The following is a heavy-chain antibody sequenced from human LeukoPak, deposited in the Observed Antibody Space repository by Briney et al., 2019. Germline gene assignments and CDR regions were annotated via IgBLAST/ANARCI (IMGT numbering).Heavy chain of an antibody. D-gene: IGHD2-2*01. J-gene: IGHJ4*02. CDR3: ARFLQGPWDRMVPPIPATKTNIDY. Sequence: PGRSLRLSCAASGFTFSSYAMHWVRQAPGKGLEWVAVISYDGSNKYYADSVKGRFTISRDNSKNTLYLQMNSLRAEDTAVYYCARFLQGPWDRMVPPIPATKTNIDYWGQGTLVTVSS. CDR1: GFTFSSYA. V-gene: IGHV3-30*04. CDR2: ISYDGSNK.